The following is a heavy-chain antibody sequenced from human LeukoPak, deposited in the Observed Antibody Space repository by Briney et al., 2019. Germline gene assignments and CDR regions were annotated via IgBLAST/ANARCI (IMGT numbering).Heavy chain of an antibody. J-gene: IGHJ5*02. CDR1: GFTVSSNY. CDR3: AKDVGYCSSTSCYPNWFDP. Sequence: GGSLRLSCAASGFTVSSNYMSWVRQAPGKGLEWVSVIYSGGSTYYADSVKGRFTISRDNSKNTLYLQMNSLRAEDTAVYYCAKDVGYCSSTSCYPNWFDPWGQGTLVTVSS. D-gene: IGHD2-2*01. V-gene: IGHV3-66*01. CDR2: IYSGGST.